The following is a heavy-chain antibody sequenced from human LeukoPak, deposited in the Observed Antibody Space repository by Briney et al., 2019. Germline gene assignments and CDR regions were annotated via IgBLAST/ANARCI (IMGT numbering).Heavy chain of an antibody. CDR3: ARLGDSSSWYTPYYYYYMDV. J-gene: IGHJ6*03. Sequence: SETLSLTCTVSGGSISSSNYYWGWIRQPPGKGLEWIGSIYYSGSTYYDPSLKIRVTISVDTSKNQFSLKLSSVTAADTAEYYCARLGDSSSWYTPYYYYYMDVWGKGTTVTISS. D-gene: IGHD6-13*01. V-gene: IGHV4-39*07. CDR2: IYYSGST. CDR1: GGSISSSNYY.